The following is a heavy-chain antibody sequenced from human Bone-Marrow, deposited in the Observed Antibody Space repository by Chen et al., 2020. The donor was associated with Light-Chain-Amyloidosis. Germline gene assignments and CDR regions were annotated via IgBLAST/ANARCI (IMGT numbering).Heavy chain of an antibody. D-gene: IGHD3-10*01. J-gene: IGHJ5*02. CDR2: IYYSGST. V-gene: IGHV4-59*01. CDR3: ARERYYGSGKGWFDP. CDR1: GGSISSYY. Sequence: VQLQESGPGLVKPSETLSLTCTVSGGSISSYYWSWIRQPPGKGLEWVGYIYYSGSTNYNPSLKSRVTISVDTSKNQFSLKLSSVTAADTAVYYCARERYYGSGKGWFDPWGQGTLVTVSS.